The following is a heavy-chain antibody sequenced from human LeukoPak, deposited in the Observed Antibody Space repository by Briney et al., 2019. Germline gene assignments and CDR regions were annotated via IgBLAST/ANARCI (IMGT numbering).Heavy chain of an antibody. CDR1: GLTFRGNW. CDR2: INTDGSST. J-gene: IGHJ3*01. V-gene: IGHV3-74*01. Sequence: PGGSLRLSCAASGLTFRGNWMHWVRQAPGKGLVWVSHINTDGSSTRYADSVRGRFTISRDNAKNTLYLQMNSLRAEDTAVYYCARTLADAFDVWGQGTMVTVSS. CDR3: ARTLADAFDV. D-gene: IGHD3-16*01.